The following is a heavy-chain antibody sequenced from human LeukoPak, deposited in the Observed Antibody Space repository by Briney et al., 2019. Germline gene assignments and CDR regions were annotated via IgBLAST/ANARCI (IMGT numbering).Heavy chain of an antibody. J-gene: IGHJ2*01. CDR2: IYYSGST. V-gene: IGHV4-39*01. CDR3: ARHVGITTMIVVYWYFDL. D-gene: IGHD3-22*01. CDR1: GGSISSSSYS. Sequence: PSETLSLTCTVSGGSISSSSYSWGWIRQPPGKGLEWIGSIYYSGSTYYNPSLKSRVTISVDTSKNQFSLKLSSVTAADTAVYYCARHVGITTMIVVYWYFDLWGRGTLVTVSS.